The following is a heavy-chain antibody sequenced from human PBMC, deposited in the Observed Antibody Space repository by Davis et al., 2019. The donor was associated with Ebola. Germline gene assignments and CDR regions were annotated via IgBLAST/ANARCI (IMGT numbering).Heavy chain of an antibody. Sequence: PGGSLRPSCAASGFNLRGYDMHWVRQPIGKRLEWVSTIGSAGDTYYPGSVKGRFTVSRENAENSLYLQMNSLRAGDSAMYYCVRASFGSAWYVDLWGQGTLVAVSS. CDR1: GFNLRGYD. J-gene: IGHJ5*02. CDR2: IGSAGDT. CDR3: VRASFGSAWYVDL. V-gene: IGHV3-13*01. D-gene: IGHD6-13*01.